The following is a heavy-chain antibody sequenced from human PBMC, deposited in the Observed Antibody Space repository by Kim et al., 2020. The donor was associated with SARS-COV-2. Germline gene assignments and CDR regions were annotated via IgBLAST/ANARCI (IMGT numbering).Heavy chain of an antibody. CDR3: ARVRDYDYVWGSYRYFDY. CDR2: INPNSGGT. V-gene: IGHV1-2*02. CDR1: GYTFTGYY. D-gene: IGHD3-16*02. J-gene: IGHJ4*02. Sequence: ASVKVSCKASGYTFTGYYMHWVRQAPGQGLEWMGWINPNSGGTNYAQKFQGRVTMTRDTSISTAYMELSRLRSDDTAVYYCARVRDYDYVWGSYRYFDYWGQGTLVTVSS.